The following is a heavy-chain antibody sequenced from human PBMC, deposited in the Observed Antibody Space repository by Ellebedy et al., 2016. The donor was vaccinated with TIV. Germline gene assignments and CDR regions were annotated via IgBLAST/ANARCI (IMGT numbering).Heavy chain of an antibody. CDR2: INSEGSST. V-gene: IGHV3-74*01. J-gene: IGHJ4*02. D-gene: IGHD3-10*01. CDR1: GFTFSNYW. Sequence: PGGSLRLSCAASGFTFSNYWMHWVRQVPGKGLVWVSRINSEGSSTSYADSVKGRFTISRDNAKNTLYLQMNSLRAEDTAVYYCARVQPDYYGSGSYDYWGQGTLVTVSS. CDR3: ARVQPDYYGSGSYDY.